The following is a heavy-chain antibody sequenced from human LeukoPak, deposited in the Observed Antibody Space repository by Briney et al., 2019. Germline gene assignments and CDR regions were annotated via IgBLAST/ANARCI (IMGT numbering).Heavy chain of an antibody. CDR1: GFNFIGYS. CDR2: IGISSGNT. V-gene: IGHV3-48*01. CDR3: ARDHRYAFDN. J-gene: IGHJ4*01. Sequence: GGSLRLSCAASGFNFIGYSMNWVRQAPGKGMEWISYIGISSGNTKYADSVKGRFTISRDKARNSLYLQMNSLRVEDTAVYYCARDHRYAFDNWGHGTLVTVSS. D-gene: IGHD5-12*01.